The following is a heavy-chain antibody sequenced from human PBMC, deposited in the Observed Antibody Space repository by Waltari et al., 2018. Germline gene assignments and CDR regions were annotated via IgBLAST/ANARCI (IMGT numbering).Heavy chain of an antibody. CDR3: ASRVSGDVYYYYGMDV. CDR1: EGHLNSYT. D-gene: IGHD5-12*01. V-gene: IGHV1-69*02. J-gene: IGHJ6*02. Sequence: QIKQVKYGDEVKKTKYTVKVSRKASEGHLNSYTKSWIRKATGKVLDWMGRIIPILGIANYAQKFQGRVTITADKSTSTAYMELSSLRSEDTAVYYCASRVSGDVYYYYGMDVWGQGTTVTVSS. CDR2: IIPILGIA.